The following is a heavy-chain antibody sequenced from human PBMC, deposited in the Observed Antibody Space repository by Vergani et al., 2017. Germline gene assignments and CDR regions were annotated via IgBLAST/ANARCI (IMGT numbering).Heavy chain of an antibody. CDR3: ARVYSPDYCSNTNFYTFDY. Sequence: QMQLQESGPGLVKPSQNLSLTCSVSGGSISSGPYSWNWIRQPAGRGLEWIGRICTSGSTDYNPSLQSRVTLSVDTSKNQFSLKLTSVTAADTAVYYCARVYSPDYCSNTNFYTFDYWGQGTLVTVSS. CDR1: GGSISSGPYS. D-gene: IGHD2-2*02. V-gene: IGHV4-61*02. CDR2: ICTSGST. J-gene: IGHJ4*02.